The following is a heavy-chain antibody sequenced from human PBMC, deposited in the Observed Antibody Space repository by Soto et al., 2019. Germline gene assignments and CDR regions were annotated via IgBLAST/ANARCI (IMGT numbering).Heavy chain of an antibody. V-gene: IGHV1-69*01. CDR3: ATEQLWLQRYYYGMDV. J-gene: IGHJ6*02. CDR1: GGTFSSYA. D-gene: IGHD5-18*01. Sequence: QVQLVQSGAEVKKPGSSVKVSCKASGGTFSSYAISWVRQAPGQGLEWMGGIIPIFGTANYAQKFQGRVTITADESTSTAYMELSSLRSEDTAVYYCATEQLWLQRYYYGMDVWGQGTTVTVSS. CDR2: IIPIFGTA.